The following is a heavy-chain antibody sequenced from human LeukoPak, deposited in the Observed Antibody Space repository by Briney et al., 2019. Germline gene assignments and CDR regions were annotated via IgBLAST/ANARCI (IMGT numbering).Heavy chain of an antibody. CDR3: ARRIPAARFDP. V-gene: IGHV3-21*01. J-gene: IGHJ5*02. CDR2: ISSSSSYI. CDR1: GFTFSSYS. Sequence: AGGSLRLSCAASGFTFSSYSMNWVRQAPGKGLEWVSSISSSSSYIYYADSVKGRFTISRDNAKNSLYLQMNSLRVEDTAVYYCARRIPAARFDPWGQGTLVTVSS. D-gene: IGHD6-25*01.